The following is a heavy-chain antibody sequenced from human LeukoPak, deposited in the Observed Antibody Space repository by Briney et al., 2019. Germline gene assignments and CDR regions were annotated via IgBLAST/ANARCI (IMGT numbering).Heavy chain of an antibody. Sequence: PGRSLRLSCAASGFTFSSYGMHWVRQAPGKGLEWVAVISYDGSNKYYADAVKGRFTISRDNFENTFSLHMNSLRPEDTAVYYCVRDFSWGFDYWGQGTLVSASS. CDR1: GFTFSSYG. CDR2: ISYDGSNK. J-gene: IGHJ4*02. V-gene: IGHV3-30*03. D-gene: IGHD7-27*01. CDR3: VRDFSWGFDY.